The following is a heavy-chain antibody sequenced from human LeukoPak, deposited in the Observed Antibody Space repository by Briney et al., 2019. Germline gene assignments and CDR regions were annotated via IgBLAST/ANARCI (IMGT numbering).Heavy chain of an antibody. V-gene: IGHV3-9*01. Sequence: GGSLRLSCAASGFTFDDYAMHWVRQAPGKGLEWVSGISWNSGSIGYADSVKGRFTISRDNTKNSLYLQMDSLTADDTAVYFCACLRGPSDYWGQGTLVTVSS. CDR1: GFTFDDYA. CDR3: ACLRGPSDY. D-gene: IGHD4-17*01. CDR2: ISWNSGSI. J-gene: IGHJ4*02.